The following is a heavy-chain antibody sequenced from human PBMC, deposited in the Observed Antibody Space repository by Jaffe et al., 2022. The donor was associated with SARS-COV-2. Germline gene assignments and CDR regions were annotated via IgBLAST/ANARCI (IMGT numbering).Heavy chain of an antibody. Sequence: QVQLQESGPGLVKPSETLSLTCTVSGGSISSYYWSWIRQPAGKGLEWIGRIYTSGSTNYNPSLKSRVTMSVDTSKNQFSLKLSSVTAADTAVYYCARVGSITMIEPSGTGAFDIWGQGTMVTVSS. D-gene: IGHD3-22*01. J-gene: IGHJ3*02. V-gene: IGHV4-4*07. CDR3: ARVGSITMIEPSGTGAFDI. CDR2: IYTSGST. CDR1: GGSISSYY.